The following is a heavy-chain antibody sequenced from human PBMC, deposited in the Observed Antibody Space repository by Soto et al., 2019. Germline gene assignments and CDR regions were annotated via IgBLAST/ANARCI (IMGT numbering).Heavy chain of an antibody. CDR2: IYSGGST. Sequence: GGSLRLSCAASGFTVSSNYMSWVRQAPGKGLEWVSVIYSGGSTYYADSVKGRFTISRHNSKNTLYLQMNSLRAEDTAVYYCASRKSPGPNTHYYYYYMDVWGKGTTVTVSS. D-gene: IGHD3-10*01. CDR3: ASRKSPGPNTHYYYYYMDV. CDR1: GFTVSSNY. J-gene: IGHJ6*03. V-gene: IGHV3-53*04.